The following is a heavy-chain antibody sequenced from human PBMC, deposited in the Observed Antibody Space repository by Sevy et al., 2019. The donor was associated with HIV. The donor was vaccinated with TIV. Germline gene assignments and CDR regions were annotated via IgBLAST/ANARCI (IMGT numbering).Heavy chain of an antibody. D-gene: IGHD3-9*01. CDR1: GGSISSYY. CDR3: ARQTATYDILTGWNYYGVDV. J-gene: IGHJ6*02. V-gene: IGHV4-59*08. CDR2: IYYSGST. Sequence: SETSLTCTVSGGSISSYYWSWIRQPPGKGLEWIGYIYYSGSTNYNPSLKSRVTISVDTSKNQFSLKLSSVTAADTAVYYCARQTATYDILTGWNYYGVDVWGQGTTVTVSS.